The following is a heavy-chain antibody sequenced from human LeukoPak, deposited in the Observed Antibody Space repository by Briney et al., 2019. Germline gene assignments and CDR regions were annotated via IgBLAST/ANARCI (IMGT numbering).Heavy chain of an antibody. J-gene: IGHJ5*02. D-gene: IGHD1-1*01. CDR2: IKRDGSQK. CDR1: GFSFSSNW. CDR3: ARLGLEVGGPNWFDP. Sequence: GGSLRLSCAAPGFSFSSNWMGWDRQAPGKGLEWVAHIKRDGSQKYYLDSVKGRFIISRDNAKNSLYLRMNSLRVEDTAVYYCARLGLEVGGPNWFDPWGQGTLVTVSS. V-gene: IGHV3-7*01.